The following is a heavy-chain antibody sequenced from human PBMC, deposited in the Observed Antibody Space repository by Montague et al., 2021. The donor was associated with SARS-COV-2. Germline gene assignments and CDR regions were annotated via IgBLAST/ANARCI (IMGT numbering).Heavy chain of an antibody. V-gene: IGHV4-39*01. CDR1: GGSVSSSGYY. J-gene: IGHJ5*02. Sequence: SETLSLTCTVSGGSVSSSGYYWGWLRQPPGKGLEWIGCIYFSGSSYYNPSLKSRVSIPVDTSKNQFSLRLSSVTSADTAVYYCAGHRWGGLVVAAPNWFDPWGQGTLVTVSS. D-gene: IGHD2-15*01. CDR2: IYFSGSS. CDR3: AGHRWGGLVVAAPNWFDP.